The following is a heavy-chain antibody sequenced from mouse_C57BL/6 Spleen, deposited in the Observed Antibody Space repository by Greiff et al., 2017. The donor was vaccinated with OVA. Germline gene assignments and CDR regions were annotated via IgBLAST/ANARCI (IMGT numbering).Heavy chain of an antibody. CDR2: INPSNGGT. V-gene: IGHV1-53*01. J-gene: IGHJ3*01. CDR1: GYTFTSYW. Sequence: QVQLQQSGTELVKPGASVKLSCKASGYTFTSYWMHWVKQRPGQGLEWIGNINPSNGGTNYNEKFKSKATLTVDKSSSTAYMQLSSLTSEDSAVYYCARSGRDGYWFAYWGQGTLVTVSA. D-gene: IGHD2-3*01. CDR3: ARSGRDGYWFAY.